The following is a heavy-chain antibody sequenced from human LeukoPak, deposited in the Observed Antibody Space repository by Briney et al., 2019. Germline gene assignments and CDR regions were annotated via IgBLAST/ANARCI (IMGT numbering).Heavy chain of an antibody. CDR2: INHSGST. CDR1: GGSFSGYY. J-gene: IGHJ6*02. Sequence: SETLSLTCAVYGGSFSGYYWSWIRQPPGKGLEWIGEINHSGSTNYNPSLKSRVTISVDTSKNQFSLRLSSVTAADTAVYYCARGQLMVRGFYYYYYGMDVWGQGTTVTVSS. CDR3: ARGQLMVRGFYYYYYGMDV. V-gene: IGHV4-34*01. D-gene: IGHD3-10*01.